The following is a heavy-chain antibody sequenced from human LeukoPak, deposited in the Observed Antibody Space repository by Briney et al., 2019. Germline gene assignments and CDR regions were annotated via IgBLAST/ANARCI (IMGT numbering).Heavy chain of an antibody. CDR1: GFTFSSYA. CDR3: AKDRRGRSFGLSPYMDV. J-gene: IGHJ6*03. V-gene: IGHV3-23*01. Sequence: GGSLRLSCAASGFTFSSYAMSWVRQAPGKGLEWVSAISGSGGSTYYADSVKGRFTISRDNSKNTLYLQMNSLRAEDTAVYYCAKDRRGRSFGLSPYMDVWGKGTTVTVSS. D-gene: IGHD1-26*01. CDR2: ISGSGGST.